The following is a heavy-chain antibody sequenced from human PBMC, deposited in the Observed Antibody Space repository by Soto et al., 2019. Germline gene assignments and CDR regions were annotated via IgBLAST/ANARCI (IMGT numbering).Heavy chain of an antibody. CDR2: ISFDGSDK. Sequence: PGGSLRLSCAASGFTFSTYGMHWVRRAPGKGLEWVAVISFDGSDKYYANSVKGRFTVSRDNSKNTLYLRLNSLRVEDTAVYYCAKGWGPFCSGGSCPDYWGQGTLVTVSS. V-gene: IGHV3-30*18. D-gene: IGHD2-15*01. CDR1: GFTFSTYG. CDR3: AKGWGPFCSGGSCPDY. J-gene: IGHJ4*02.